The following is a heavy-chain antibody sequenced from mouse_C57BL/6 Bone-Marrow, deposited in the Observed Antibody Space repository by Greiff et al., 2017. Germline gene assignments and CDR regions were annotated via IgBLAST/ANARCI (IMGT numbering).Heavy chain of an antibody. D-gene: IGHD1-3*01. CDR2: IYPGDGDT. V-gene: IGHV1-80*01. CDR1: GYAFSSYW. CDR3: ARSRYMWYFDV. J-gene: IGHJ1*01. Sequence: QVQLQQSGAELVKPGASVKISCKASGYAFSSYWMNWVKQRPGKGLEWIGQIYPGDGDTNYNGKFKGKATLTADRSSSTAYMQLSSLTSEDCAVYFCARSRYMWYFDVWGAGTAVT.